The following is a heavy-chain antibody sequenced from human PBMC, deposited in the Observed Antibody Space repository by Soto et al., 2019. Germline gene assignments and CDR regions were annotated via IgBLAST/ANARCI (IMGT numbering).Heavy chain of an antibody. CDR2: ISGIGGII. D-gene: IGHD3-22*01. CDR1: GYTFSSYA. V-gene: IGHV3-23*01. J-gene: IGHJ4*02. Sequence: EVQRLESGGGLVQPGGSLRLSCAASGYTFSSYAMSWVRQAPGKGLEWFSAISGIGGIIYYAVSVKGRFTISRDNSKNTLYLQMNSLRAEDTAVYYCAKDPDYYDSSVDYCGQGPLVNFSS. CDR3: AKDPDYYDSSVDY.